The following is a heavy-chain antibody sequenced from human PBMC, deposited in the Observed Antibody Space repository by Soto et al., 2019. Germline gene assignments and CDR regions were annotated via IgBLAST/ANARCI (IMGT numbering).Heavy chain of an antibody. CDR2: INPSGHTT. CDR1: GFTFTNYW. D-gene: IGHD6-19*01. CDR3: VRDNCMTLAGQMNWNFDP. V-gene: IGHV1-46*01. Sequence: QVQLVQSGAEVKKPGASVKISCKASGFTFTNYWMNWVRQAPGQGLEWMGVINPSGHTTIYAQKFQVRVIMNSDTSTRTVYMDLGSLRAEDTAVYYCVRDNCMTLAGQMNWNFDPWGRGTLVTVSS. J-gene: IGHJ2*01.